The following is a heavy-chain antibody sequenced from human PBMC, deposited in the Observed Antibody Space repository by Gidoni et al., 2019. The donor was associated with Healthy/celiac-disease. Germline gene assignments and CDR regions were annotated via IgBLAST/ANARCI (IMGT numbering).Heavy chain of an antibody. CDR2: IYYSGSA. J-gene: IGHJ5*02. CDR3: ARAQGGPNWFDP. Sequence: QVQLQESGPGLVTPSETLSLTCPVAGGSISSYYWSWIRQPPGKGLEWIGYIYYSGSANYNPSLKSRVTISVDTSKNQFSLKLSSVTAADTAVYYCARAQGGPNWFDPWGQGTLVTVSS. D-gene: IGHD3-16*01. CDR1: GGSISSYY. V-gene: IGHV4-59*01.